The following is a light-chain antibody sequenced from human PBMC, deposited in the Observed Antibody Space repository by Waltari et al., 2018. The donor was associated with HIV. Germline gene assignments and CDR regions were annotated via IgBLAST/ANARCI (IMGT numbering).Light chain of an antibody. Sequence: QLVLTQSPSASASLGASVKLTCSLSSGHSPHAIAWHQQQPAKGPRFLMKVNSDGSHNTRDEIPGRFSGSSSGAARYLTIASLQYDDEADYYCQAWGAGIQVFGGGTKLTVL. V-gene: IGLV4-69*02. CDR1: SGHSPHA. J-gene: IGLJ2*01. CDR3: QAWGAGIQV. CDR2: VNSDGSH.